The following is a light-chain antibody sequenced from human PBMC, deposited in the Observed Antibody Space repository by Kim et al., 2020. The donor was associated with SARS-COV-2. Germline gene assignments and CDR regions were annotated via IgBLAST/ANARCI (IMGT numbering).Light chain of an antibody. CDR3: QQRSNWPT. CDR2: DAS. J-gene: IGKJ1*01. Sequence: SLSPGERATLSCRASQSVSRYLAWYQQKPGQAPRLLIYDASNRATGIPARFSGSGSGTDFTLTISSLEPEDFAVYYCQQRSNWPTFGQVTKVDIK. V-gene: IGKV3-11*01. CDR1: QSVSRY.